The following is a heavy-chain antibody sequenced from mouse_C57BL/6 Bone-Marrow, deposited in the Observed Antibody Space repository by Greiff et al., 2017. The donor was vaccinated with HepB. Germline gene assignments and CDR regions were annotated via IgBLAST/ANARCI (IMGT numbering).Heavy chain of an antibody. J-gene: IGHJ3*01. D-gene: IGHD2-1*01. Sequence: VQLQQSGAELVRPGASVKLSCTASGFNIKDDYMHWVKQRPEQGLEWIGWIDPENGDTEYASKFQGKATITADTSSNTAYLQLSSLTSEDTAVYYCTTWSLYGNYGAWFAYWGQGTLVTASA. V-gene: IGHV14-4*01. CDR3: TTWSLYGNYGAWFAY. CDR1: GFNIKDDY. CDR2: IDPENGDT.